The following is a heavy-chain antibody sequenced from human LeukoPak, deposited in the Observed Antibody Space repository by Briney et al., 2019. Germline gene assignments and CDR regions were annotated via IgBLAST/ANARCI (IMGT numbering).Heavy chain of an antibody. CDR1: GYTFTGYY. CDR2: INPNSGGT. V-gene: IGHV1-2*04. Sequence: GASVKVSFTASGYTFTGYYMHWVRQAPGQGLEWMGWINPNSGGTNYAQKFQGWVTMTRDTSISTAYMELSRLRSDDTAVYYCAREGGYSNYYYYGMDVWGQGTTVTVSS. J-gene: IGHJ6*02. D-gene: IGHD4-11*01. CDR3: AREGGYSNYYYYGMDV.